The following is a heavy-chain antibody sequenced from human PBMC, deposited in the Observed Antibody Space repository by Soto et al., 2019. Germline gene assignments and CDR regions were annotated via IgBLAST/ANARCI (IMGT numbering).Heavy chain of an antibody. V-gene: IGHV1-8*01. J-gene: IGHJ3*02. D-gene: IGHD3-10*01. CDR2: MNPNSGNT. CDR3: ARGINYYDSGDDAFDI. CDR1: GYTFTSYD. Sequence: QVQLVQSGAEVKKPGASVKVSCKASGYTFTSYDINWVRQATGQGLEWVGWMNPNSGNTGYAQKFQGRVTMTRSTSISTAYMELSSLRSEDTAVYYCARGINYYDSGDDAFDIWVQGTMVTVSS.